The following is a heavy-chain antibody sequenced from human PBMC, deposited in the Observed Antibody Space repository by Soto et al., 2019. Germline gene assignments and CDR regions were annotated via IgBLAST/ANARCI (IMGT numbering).Heavy chain of an antibody. CDR3: ARDCSSSSCSVWHY. V-gene: IGHV3-23*01. CDR1: GVIPSHYP. J-gene: IGHJ4*01. CDR2: ITGSGDKT. Sequence: GEALRLCWGASGVIPSHYPMIWCRQAPGKGLEWVSGITGSGDKTYYADSVKGRFIISRDNSKNTLYLQMNSLRAEVTAQYYGARDCSSSSCSVWHYWG. D-gene: IGHD2-2*01.